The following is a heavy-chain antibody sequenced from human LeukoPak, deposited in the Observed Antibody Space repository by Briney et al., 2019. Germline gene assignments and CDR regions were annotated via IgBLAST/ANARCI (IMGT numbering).Heavy chain of an antibody. V-gene: IGHV3-23*01. Sequence: GGSLRLSCAASGFTFSSYAMSWVRQAPGKGPEWVSAISGSGGSTYYADSVKGRFTISRDNSKNTLYLQMNSLRAEDTAVYYCAILAVAGTFYDYWGQGTLVTVSS. J-gene: IGHJ4*02. CDR3: AILAVAGTFYDY. D-gene: IGHD6-19*01. CDR1: GFTFSSYA. CDR2: ISGSGGST.